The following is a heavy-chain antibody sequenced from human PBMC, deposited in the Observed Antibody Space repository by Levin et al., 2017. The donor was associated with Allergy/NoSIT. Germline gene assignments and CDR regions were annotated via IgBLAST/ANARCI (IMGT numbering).Heavy chain of an antibody. Sequence: AGGSLRLSCEASGFTFSKYGIHWVRQAPGKGLEWVAVIWYDGSKKYYADSVEGRFTISRDDSKNTVYLQMSYLRVEDTAMYYCARDGGGNSGYDLAFDVWGQGTKVTVSS. CDR3: ARDGGGNSGYDLAFDV. D-gene: IGHD5-12*01. CDR1: GFTFSKYG. J-gene: IGHJ3*01. V-gene: IGHV3-33*01. CDR2: IWYDGSKK.